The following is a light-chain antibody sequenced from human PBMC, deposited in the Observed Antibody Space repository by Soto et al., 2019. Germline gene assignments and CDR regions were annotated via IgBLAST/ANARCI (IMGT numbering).Light chain of an antibody. CDR2: KAS. J-gene: IGKJ1*01. CDR1: QSIGTS. V-gene: IGKV1-5*03. CDR3: QQYNSYRA. Sequence: IHVTQFPSTLSPSVRSRLTISCRASQSIGTSLAWYQQKPGKAPKILIYKASILESGVPSRFSGSASGTEFTLTISSLQPDDSATYYCQQYNSYRAFGQGTKVDIK.